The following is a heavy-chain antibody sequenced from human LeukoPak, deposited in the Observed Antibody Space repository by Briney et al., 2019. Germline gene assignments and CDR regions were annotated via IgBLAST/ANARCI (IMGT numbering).Heavy chain of an antibody. Sequence: HPGGSLRLSCAVSGFMFSRHTMNWVRQAPGKRLEWVSSISGSGDATRYADSVMGRFTISRDNAKNTLSLQMNSLRAEDTAVYYCAKSDCGSDGCKLLNYWGQGTLVTASS. D-gene: IGHD2-21*01. CDR1: GFMFSRHT. J-gene: IGHJ4*02. CDR2: ISGSGDAT. V-gene: IGHV3-23*01. CDR3: AKSDCGSDGCKLLNY.